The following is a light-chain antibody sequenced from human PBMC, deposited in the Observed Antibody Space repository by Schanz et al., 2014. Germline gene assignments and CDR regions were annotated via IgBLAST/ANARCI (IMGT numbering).Light chain of an antibody. Sequence: DIQMTQSPSTLSASVGDRVTITCRASQSISSWLAWYQQKPGKAPKLLIYDASSLESGVPSRFSGSGSWTEFTLTISSLQPDDFATYYCQQYNSYSFGQGTKVEIK. CDR1: QSISSW. J-gene: IGKJ1*01. V-gene: IGKV1-5*01. CDR3: QQYNSYS. CDR2: DAS.